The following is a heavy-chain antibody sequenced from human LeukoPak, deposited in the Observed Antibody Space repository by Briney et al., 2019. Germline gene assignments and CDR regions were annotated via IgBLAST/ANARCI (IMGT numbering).Heavy chain of an antibody. V-gene: IGHV3-7*01. CDR1: GFTFSSYW. J-gene: IGHJ4*02. CDR3: ARDLKYSSGWYDY. Sequence: GGSLRLSCAASGFTFSSYWLSWVRQAPGKGLEWVANIKQVGSEKYYVDSVKGRFTISRDNAKNSLYLQMNSLRAEDTAVYYCARDLKYSSGWYDYWGQGTLVTVSS. D-gene: IGHD6-19*01. CDR2: IKQVGSEK.